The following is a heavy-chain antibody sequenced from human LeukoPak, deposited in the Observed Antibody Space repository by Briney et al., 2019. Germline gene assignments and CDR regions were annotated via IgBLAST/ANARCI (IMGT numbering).Heavy chain of an antibody. CDR2: MSYDGNYK. CDR3: ATGSYFEY. CDR1: GLTFSTFA. Sequence: GGSLRLSCAASGLTFSTFAMQWVRQAPGKGLEWVAVMSYDGNYKYHVDSVRGRFSISRDNSKNTLYLQMNSLRSEDMAVYYCATGSYFEYWGQGTLVTVSS. V-gene: IGHV3-30-3*01. J-gene: IGHJ4*02. D-gene: IGHD1-26*01.